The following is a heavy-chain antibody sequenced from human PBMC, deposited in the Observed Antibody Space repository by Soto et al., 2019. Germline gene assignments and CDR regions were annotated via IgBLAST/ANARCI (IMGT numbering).Heavy chain of an antibody. D-gene: IGHD1-26*01. Sequence: ASVKVSCKASGGTFSSYAISWVRQAPGQGLEWMGGIIPIFGTANYAQKFQGRVTITADESTSTAYMELSSLRSEDTAVYYCARLRIVGARSYYYYYGMDVWGQGTTVTVSS. V-gene: IGHV1-69*13. CDR3: ARLRIVGARSYYYYYGMDV. CDR2: IIPIFGTA. CDR1: GGTFSSYA. J-gene: IGHJ6*02.